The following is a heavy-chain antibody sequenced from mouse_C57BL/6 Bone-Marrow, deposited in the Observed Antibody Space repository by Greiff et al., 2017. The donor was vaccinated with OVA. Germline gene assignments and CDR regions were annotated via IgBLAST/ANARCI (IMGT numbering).Heavy chain of an antibody. Sequence: EVMLVESGGGLVQPGESLKLSCESNEYEFPSHDMPWVRKTPEKRLELVAAINSDGGSTYYPDTMERRFIIARDNTKKTLYLQMSSLRSEDTALYYGARHSNYEDYFDYWGQGTTLTVSS. V-gene: IGHV5-2*01. CDR2: INSDGGST. CDR1: EYEFPSHD. D-gene: IGHD2-5*01. CDR3: ARHSNYEDYFDY. J-gene: IGHJ2*01.